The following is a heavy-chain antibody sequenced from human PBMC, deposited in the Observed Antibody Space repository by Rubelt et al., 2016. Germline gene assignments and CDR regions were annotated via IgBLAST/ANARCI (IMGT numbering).Heavy chain of an antibody. D-gene: IGHD3-3*01. V-gene: IGHV3-30*04. CDR2: ISYDGRNK. Sequence: AASGFTFSSYAMHWVRQAPGKGLEWVAVISYDGRNKYYADSVKGRFTISRDNSKNTLYLQMNSLRAEDTAVYYCASGVAGYDFWSGYLFDYWGQGTLATVSS. CDR1: GFTFSSYA. J-gene: IGHJ4*02. CDR3: ASGVAGYDFWSGYLFDY.